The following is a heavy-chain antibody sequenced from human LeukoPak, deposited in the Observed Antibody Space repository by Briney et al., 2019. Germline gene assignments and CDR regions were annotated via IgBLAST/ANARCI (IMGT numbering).Heavy chain of an antibody. J-gene: IGHJ3*02. CDR1: GGSISSSSYY. D-gene: IGHD2-2*01. CDR3: ARPGIVVVPAARGGSHAFDI. V-gene: IGHV4-39*01. CDR2: IYYSGST. Sequence: SETLSLTCTVSGGSISSSSYYWGWIRLPPGKGLEWIGSIYYSGSTYYNPSLKSRVTISVDTSKNQFSLKLSSVTAADTAVYYCARPGIVVVPAARGGSHAFDIWGQGTMVTVSS.